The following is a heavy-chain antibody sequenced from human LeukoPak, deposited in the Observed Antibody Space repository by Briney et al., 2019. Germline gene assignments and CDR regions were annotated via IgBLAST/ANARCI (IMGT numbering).Heavy chain of an antibody. Sequence: GGSLRLSCAASEFTVSSYGMHWVRQAPGKGLEWVAVISYDGSNKYYADSVKGRFTISRDNSKNTLYLQMNSLRAEDTAVYYCEKNFDSSGYYGAYNWFDPWGQGTLVTVSS. CDR1: EFTVSSYG. CDR3: EKNFDSSGYYGAYNWFDP. D-gene: IGHD3-22*01. J-gene: IGHJ5*02. V-gene: IGHV3-30*18. CDR2: ISYDGSNK.